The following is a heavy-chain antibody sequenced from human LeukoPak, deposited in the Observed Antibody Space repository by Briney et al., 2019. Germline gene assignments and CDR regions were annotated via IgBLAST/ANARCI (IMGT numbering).Heavy chain of an antibody. D-gene: IGHD4-23*01. J-gene: IGHJ4*02. Sequence: SSVKVSCKTSVGTFISYAISGGRQAPGQGREWMGGIIPIFGTANYAQKFQGRVTITTDESTSTAYIELSSLRSEVTAVYYCARVLGGKSGRSFDYWGQGNLVTVSS. CDR3: ARVLGGKSGRSFDY. CDR1: VGTFISYA. V-gene: IGHV1-69*05. CDR2: IIPIFGTA.